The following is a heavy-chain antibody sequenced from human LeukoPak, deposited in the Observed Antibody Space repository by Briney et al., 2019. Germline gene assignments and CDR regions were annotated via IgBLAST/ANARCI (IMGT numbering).Heavy chain of an antibody. J-gene: IGHJ3*02. CDR3: ARDRNYYYDSSGYIAFDI. CDR2: ISSSSSYI. V-gene: IGHV3-21*01. D-gene: IGHD3-22*01. CDR1: GFTFSSYS. Sequence: PGGSLRLSCAASGFTFSSYSMNWVRQAPGKGLEWVSSISSSSSYIYYADSVKGRFTISRDNAKNSLYLQMNSLRAEDTAVYYCARDRNYYYDSSGYIAFDIWGQGTMVTVSS.